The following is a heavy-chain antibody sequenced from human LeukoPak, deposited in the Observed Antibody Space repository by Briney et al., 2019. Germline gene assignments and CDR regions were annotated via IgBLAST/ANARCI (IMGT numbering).Heavy chain of an antibody. V-gene: IGHV3-7*01. J-gene: IGHJ6*02. Sequence: GGSLRLSCAASGFTFSSYWMSWVRQAPGKGLEWVANIKQDGSEKYYVDSVKGRFTISRDNAKNSLYLQMNSLRAEDTAVYYCARSSAYYDFWSGYLSQIYYGMDVWGQGTTVTVS. CDR3: ARSSAYYDFWSGYLSQIYYGMDV. CDR1: GFTFSSYW. CDR2: IKQDGSEK. D-gene: IGHD3-3*01.